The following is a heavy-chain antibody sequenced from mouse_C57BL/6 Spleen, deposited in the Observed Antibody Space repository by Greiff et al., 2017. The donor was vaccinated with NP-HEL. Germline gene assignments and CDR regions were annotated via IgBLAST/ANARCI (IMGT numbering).Heavy chain of an antibody. D-gene: IGHD1-1*01. V-gene: IGHV1-15*01. CDR1: GYTFTDYE. Sequence: QVQLKESGAELVRPGASVTLSCKASGYTFTDYEMHWVKQTPVHGLAWIGAIDPETGGTAYNQKFKGKAILTADKSSSTAYMELRSLTSEDSAVYYCTRDNLVATNYFDYWGQGTTLTVSS. J-gene: IGHJ2*01. CDR3: TRDNLVATNYFDY. CDR2: IDPETGGT.